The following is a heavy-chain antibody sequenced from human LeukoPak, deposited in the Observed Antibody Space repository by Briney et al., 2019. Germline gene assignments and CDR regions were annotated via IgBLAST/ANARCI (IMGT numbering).Heavy chain of an antibody. J-gene: IGHJ6*02. Sequence: GGSLRLSCATSGFTFSSIWMSWARQAPGKGLEWVASIKHDGSETNYVDSVKGRFTISRDNAKNSLHLQMNSLRVEDTAVYYCAKNGGPHGMDVWGQGTTVTVSS. D-gene: IGHD3-16*01. CDR2: IKHDGSET. V-gene: IGHV3-7*02. CDR1: GFTFSSIW. CDR3: AKNGGPHGMDV.